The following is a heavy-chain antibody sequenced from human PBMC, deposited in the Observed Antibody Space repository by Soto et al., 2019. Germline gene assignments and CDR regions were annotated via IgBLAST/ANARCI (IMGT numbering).Heavy chain of an antibody. Sequence: QVQLVQSGAEVKKPGSSVKVSCKASGGTLSSYAISWVRQAPGQGLEWMGGFTPLFGTANYAQKFQGRATITAHESTSTAYIELSSLRSEDTAVYYCARARGVYYGMDVWGQGTTVTVSS. V-gene: IGHV1-69*12. CDR2: FTPLFGTA. CDR1: GGTLSSYA. J-gene: IGHJ6*02. CDR3: ARARGVYYGMDV.